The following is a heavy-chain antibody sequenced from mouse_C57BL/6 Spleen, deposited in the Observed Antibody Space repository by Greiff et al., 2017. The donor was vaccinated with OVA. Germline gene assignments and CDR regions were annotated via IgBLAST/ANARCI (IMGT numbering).Heavy chain of an antibody. Sequence: VQLVESGPGLVQPSQSLSITCTVSGFSLTSYGVHWVRQSPGKGLEWLGVIWRGGSTDYNAAFMSRLSITKDNSKSQVFFKMNSLQADDTAIYYCATSYYYGSSTLDYWGQGTTLTVSS. CDR1: GFSLTSYG. CDR2: IWRGGST. D-gene: IGHD1-1*01. J-gene: IGHJ2*01. CDR3: ATSYYYGSSTLDY. V-gene: IGHV2-5*01.